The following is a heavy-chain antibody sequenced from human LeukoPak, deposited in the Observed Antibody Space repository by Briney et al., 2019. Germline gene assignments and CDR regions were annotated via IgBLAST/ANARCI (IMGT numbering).Heavy chain of an antibody. CDR3: AKDPTSRNTYYYDSSGDDAFDI. D-gene: IGHD3-22*01. J-gene: IGHJ3*02. CDR2: IRYDGSKK. V-gene: IGHV3-30*02. CDR1: GFTFSSYG. Sequence: GRSLRLSCAASGFTFSSYGMHWVRQAPGKGLELVAFIRYDGSKKNYSDSVKGRFTISRDNSKNVLYLQMNSTRAEDTAVYYCAKDPTSRNTYYYDSSGDDAFDIWGQGTMVTVSS.